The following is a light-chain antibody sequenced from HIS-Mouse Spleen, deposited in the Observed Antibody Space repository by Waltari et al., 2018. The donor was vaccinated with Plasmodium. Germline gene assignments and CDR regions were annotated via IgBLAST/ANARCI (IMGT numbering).Light chain of an antibody. Sequence: EIVLTQSPATLSLSPGERATLSCRASQSVSSYLAWYQQKPGKAPRRLIYDASNRATGIPARFSGSGSGTDFTLTISSLEPEDFAVYYCQQRSNWPITFGQGTRLEIK. CDR2: DAS. CDR1: QSVSSY. CDR3: QQRSNWPIT. V-gene: IGKV3-11*01. J-gene: IGKJ5*01.